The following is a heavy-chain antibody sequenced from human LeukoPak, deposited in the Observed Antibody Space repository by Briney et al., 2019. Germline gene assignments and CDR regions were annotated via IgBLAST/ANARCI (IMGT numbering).Heavy chain of an antibody. D-gene: IGHD3-3*01. CDR1: GFTFSSYS. J-gene: IGHJ6*02. V-gene: IGHV3-21*01. Sequence: GGSLRLSCAASGFTFSSYSMNWVRQAPGKGLEWVSSISSSSYIYYADSVKGRFTISRDNAKNSLYLQMNSLRAEDTAVYYCARGGVELRFLEWLPYYYYGMDVWGQGTTVTVSS. CDR3: ARGGVELRFLEWLPYYYYGMDV. CDR2: ISSSSYI.